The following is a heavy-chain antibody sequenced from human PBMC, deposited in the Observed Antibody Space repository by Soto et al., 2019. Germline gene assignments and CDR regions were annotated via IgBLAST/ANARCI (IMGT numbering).Heavy chain of an antibody. CDR1: GFTLSSNW. CDR3: ARGPTGWSGFDY. Sequence: EVQLVESGGGLVQPGGSLRLSCAGSGFTLSSNWMHWVRQAPGKGLVWVSRINSDGSSANYADSVMGRFTSSRDNAKNTLYLQMNSLRAEDTAVYFCARGPTGWSGFDYWGQGTLVTVSS. V-gene: IGHV3-74*01. J-gene: IGHJ4*02. CDR2: INSDGSSA. D-gene: IGHD6-19*01.